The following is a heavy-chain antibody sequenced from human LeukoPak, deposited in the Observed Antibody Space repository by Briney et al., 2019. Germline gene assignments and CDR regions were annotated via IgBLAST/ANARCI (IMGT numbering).Heavy chain of an antibody. CDR2: IYADGAT. CDR3: ARDRAGRKAWVEFDP. V-gene: IGHV3-66*02. J-gene: IGHJ5*02. Sequence: GGSLRLSCAASGITVSQDDMSWVRQAPGRGLEWVSLIYADGATHYADSVKGRFTISRDNSKNTVYLEMNSLRPEDTAVYFCARDRAGRKAWVEFDPWGQGTLVTVSS. CDR1: GITVSQDD. D-gene: IGHD3-10*01.